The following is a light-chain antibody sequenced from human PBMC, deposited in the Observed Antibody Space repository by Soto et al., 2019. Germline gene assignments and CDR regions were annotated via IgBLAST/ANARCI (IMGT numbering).Light chain of an antibody. CDR2: DAS. Sequence: DTQMTQSPSSLSASVGDRVSFTCQASQDIGNLLNWYQQKPGKAPKLLIYDASNLESGVPSRFSGSGSGTHFSFTITNLQPEDFGTYFCQQYDHFPLSFGGGTKVDIK. J-gene: IGKJ4*01. V-gene: IGKV1-33*01. CDR3: QQYDHFPLS. CDR1: QDIGNL.